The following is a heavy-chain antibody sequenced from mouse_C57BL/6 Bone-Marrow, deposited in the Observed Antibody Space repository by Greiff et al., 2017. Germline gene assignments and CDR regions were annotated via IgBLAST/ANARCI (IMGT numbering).Heavy chain of an antibody. CDR2: IYPGSGST. CDR1: GYTFTSYW. Sequence: QVQLQQPGAELVKPGASVKMSCKASGYTFTSYWITWVTQRPGQGLEWIGDIYPGSGSTNYNEKFKSKATLTVDTSSSTAYMQLSSLTSEDSAVYYCARLGDGYTHWYFDVWGTGTTVTVSS. CDR3: ARLGDGYTHWYFDV. J-gene: IGHJ1*03. D-gene: IGHD2-3*01. V-gene: IGHV1-55*01.